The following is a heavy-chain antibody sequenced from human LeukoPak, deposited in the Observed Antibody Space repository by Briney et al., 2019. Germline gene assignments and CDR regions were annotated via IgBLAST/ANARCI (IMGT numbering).Heavy chain of an antibody. Sequence: GASVKVSCKASGYTFTGYYMHWVRQPPGQGLEWMGWINPNSGGTNYAQKFQGWVTMTRDTSISTAYMELSRLRSDDTAVYYCARVYQLLIRTDYYYYGMDVWGQGTTVTVSS. CDR1: GYTFTGYY. V-gene: IGHV1-2*04. CDR2: INPNSGGT. D-gene: IGHD2-2*01. J-gene: IGHJ6*02. CDR3: ARVYQLLIRTDYYYYGMDV.